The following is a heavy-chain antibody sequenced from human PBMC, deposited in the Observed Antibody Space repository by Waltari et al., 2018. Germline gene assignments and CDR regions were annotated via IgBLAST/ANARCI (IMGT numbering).Heavy chain of an antibody. V-gene: IGHV1-18*01. CDR1: GFPFTSYG. CDR3: SRGGGPAIRSFDWLLYSDY. Sequence: QVQLVQSGAEVKEPGASVKVSCTTFGFPFTSYGITWVRQAPGQGLEWMGWISGYNGNTNYAEKFQGRVTMTKDTSARSVYMELRSLRSDDTAMYYCSRGGGPAIRSFDWLLYSDYWGQGTLVTVSS. J-gene: IGHJ4*02. CDR2: ISGYNGNT. D-gene: IGHD3-9*01.